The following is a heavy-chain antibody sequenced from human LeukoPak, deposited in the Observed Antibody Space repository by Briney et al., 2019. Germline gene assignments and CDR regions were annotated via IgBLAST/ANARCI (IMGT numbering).Heavy chain of an antibody. Sequence: PGGSLRLSCAAPGFTFSSNYMSWVRQAPGKGLEWVSVIYSGGTTYYTESVKGRFTISRDNSKNTLYPQMYSPRAEDTAVYYCAVRASMVRGVITMDVWGQGTTVTVSS. CDR2: IYSGGTT. V-gene: IGHV3-53*01. J-gene: IGHJ6*02. D-gene: IGHD3-10*01. CDR1: GFTFSSNY. CDR3: AVRASMVRGVITMDV.